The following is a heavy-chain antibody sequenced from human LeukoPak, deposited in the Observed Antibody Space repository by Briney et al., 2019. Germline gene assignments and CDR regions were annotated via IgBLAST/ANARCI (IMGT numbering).Heavy chain of an antibody. V-gene: IGHV4-59*01. CDR1: GGSISSFY. D-gene: IGHD7-27*01. CDR3: ARVTLGGKFDP. Sequence: SETLSLTCTVSGGSISSFYWTWIRQPPGKGLEWIGYIYYSGSSNYNPSLKSRVTISIDTSKNQFSLNLSSVTAADTAVYYCARVTLGGKFDPWGQGTLVTVSS. J-gene: IGHJ5*02. CDR2: IYYSGSS.